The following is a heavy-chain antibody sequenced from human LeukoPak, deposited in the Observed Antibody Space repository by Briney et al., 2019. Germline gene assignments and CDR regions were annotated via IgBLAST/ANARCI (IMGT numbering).Heavy chain of an antibody. CDR3: ARRNSGSGNFDC. CDR1: GGSISSSTYY. Sequence: SETLSLTCTVSGGSISSSTYYWGWVRQPPGKGLEWIGNMYYGGSTYYNPSLKSRVTISVDTSNYQFSLKLSSVTAADTAMYYCARRNSGSGNFDCWGQGTLVTVSS. V-gene: IGHV4-39*01. J-gene: IGHJ4*02. CDR2: MYYGGST. D-gene: IGHD3-10*01.